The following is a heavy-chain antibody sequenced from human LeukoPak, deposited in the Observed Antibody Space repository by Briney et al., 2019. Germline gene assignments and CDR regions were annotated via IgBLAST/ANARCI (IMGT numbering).Heavy chain of an antibody. CDR3: ARVLFHTSGGNSYYYMDV. J-gene: IGHJ6*03. CDR2: IIPIFGTA. CDR1: GGTFSSYA. V-gene: IGHV1-69*13. Sequence: SVKVSCKASGGTFSSYAISWVRQAPGQGLEWMGGIIPIFGTANYAQKFQGRVTITADESTSTAYMELSSLRSEDTAVYYCARVLFHTSGGNSYYYMDVWGKGTTVTISS. D-gene: IGHD6-19*01.